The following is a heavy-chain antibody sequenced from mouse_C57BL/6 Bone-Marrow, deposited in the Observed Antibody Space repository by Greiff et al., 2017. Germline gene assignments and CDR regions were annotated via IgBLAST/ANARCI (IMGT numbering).Heavy chain of an antibody. CDR3: ARGDLLWLRQGVDY. CDR1: GYTFTSYG. V-gene: IGHV1-81*01. D-gene: IGHD2-2*01. CDR2: IYPRSGNT. J-gene: IGHJ2*01. Sequence: QVQLKGSGAELARPGASVKLSCKASGYTFTSYGISWVKQRTGQGLEWIGEIYPRSGNTYYNEKFKGKATLTADKSSSTAYMELRSLTSEDSAVYFCARGDLLWLRQGVDYWGQGTTLTGSS.